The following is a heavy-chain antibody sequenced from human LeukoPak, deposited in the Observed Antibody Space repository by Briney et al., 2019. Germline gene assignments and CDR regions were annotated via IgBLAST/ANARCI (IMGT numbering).Heavy chain of an antibody. CDR2: IYTSGST. CDR3: AREMNYYDSSGYYYSLLGY. J-gene: IGHJ4*02. D-gene: IGHD3-22*01. CDR1: GGSISSYY. V-gene: IGHV4-4*07. Sequence: PSETLSLTCTVSGGSISSYYWSWIRQPAGKGLEWIGRIYTSGSTNYNPSLKSRVTMSVDTSKNRFSLKLSSVTAADTAVYYCAREMNYYDSSGYYYSLLGYWGQGTLVTVSS.